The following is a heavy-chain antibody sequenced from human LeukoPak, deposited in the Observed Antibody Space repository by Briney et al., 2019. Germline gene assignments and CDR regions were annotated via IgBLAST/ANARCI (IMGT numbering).Heavy chain of an antibody. Sequence: SETLSLTCAVYGGSFSGYYWSWIRQPPGKGLEWIGEINHSGSTNYNPSLKSRVTISVDTSKNQFSLKLSSVTAADTAVYYCARRNYYDSMNNWGQGTLVTVSP. CDR3: ARRNYYDSMNN. CDR1: GGSFSGYY. J-gene: IGHJ4*02. CDR2: INHSGST. V-gene: IGHV4-34*01. D-gene: IGHD3-22*01.